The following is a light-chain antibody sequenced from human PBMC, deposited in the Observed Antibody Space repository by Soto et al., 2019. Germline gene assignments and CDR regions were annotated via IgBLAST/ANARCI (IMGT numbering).Light chain of an antibody. J-gene: IGLJ1*01. CDR1: SSDIGGYDY. V-gene: IGLV2-14*01. CDR2: EVR. Sequence: QSALTQPASVSGSPGQSITISCTGTSSDIGGYDYVSWYQQRPGKAPKLMIYEVRYRPSGVSNRFSGSKSGNTASLTISGLQAENEADYYCCASTRTSNPYFFGSRTKVTV. CDR3: CASTRTSNPYF.